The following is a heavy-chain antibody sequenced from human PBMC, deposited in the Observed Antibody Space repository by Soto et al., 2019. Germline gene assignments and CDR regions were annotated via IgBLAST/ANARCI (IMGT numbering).Heavy chain of an antibody. J-gene: IGHJ5*02. D-gene: IGHD2-2*01. CDR2: NIPILGIA. CDR3: ARDCSSTSCYAYP. CDR1: GGTFSSYT. V-gene: IGHV1-69*08. Sequence: QVQLVQSGAEVKKPGSSVKVSYKASGGTFSSYTIRWVRQAPGQGLEWMGRNIPILGIANYAQKFQGRVTITADKATSTTYMELSSLRSEDTAVYYCARDCSSTSCYAYPWGQGTLVTVSS.